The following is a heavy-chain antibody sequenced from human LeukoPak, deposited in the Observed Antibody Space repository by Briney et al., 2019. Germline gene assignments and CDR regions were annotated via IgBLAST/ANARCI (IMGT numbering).Heavy chain of an antibody. J-gene: IGHJ4*02. CDR1: GGSIGSGDYY. CDR2: IYYSGST. V-gene: IGHV4-30-4*08. CDR3: ARGKWVAAAGMLDY. Sequence: PSQTLSLTCTVSGGSIGSGDYYWSWIRQPPGKGLEWIGYIYYSGSTYYNPSLKSRVTISVDTSKNQFSLKLSSVTAADTAVYYCARGKWVAAAGMLDYWGQGTLVTVSS. D-gene: IGHD6-13*01.